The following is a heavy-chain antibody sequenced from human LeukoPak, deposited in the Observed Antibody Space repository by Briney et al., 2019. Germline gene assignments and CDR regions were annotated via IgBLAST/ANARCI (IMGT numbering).Heavy chain of an antibody. Sequence: SKTLSLTCTVSGGSISSYYWSWIRQPPGKGLEWIGYIYYSGSTNYNPSLKSRVTISVDTSKNQFSLKLSSVTAADTAVYYCARYGDYVDPFLAFDIWGQGTMVTVSS. D-gene: IGHD4-17*01. CDR1: GGSISSYY. CDR3: ARYGDYVDPFLAFDI. CDR2: IYYSGST. J-gene: IGHJ3*02. V-gene: IGHV4-59*01.